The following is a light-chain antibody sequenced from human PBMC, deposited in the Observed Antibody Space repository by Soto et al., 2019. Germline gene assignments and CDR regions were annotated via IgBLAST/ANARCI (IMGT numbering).Light chain of an antibody. CDR2: AAS. CDR3: HQTYSALYT. CDR1: QSISSY. Sequence: DIQMTQSPSSLSASVGDRVTITCRASQSISSYLNWFQQKPGKAPKLLIYAASTLQSVFPTRFSGSGSGTDLTLTISSLQPEDFANYFCHQTYSALYTFGQGNKLEIK. J-gene: IGKJ2*01. V-gene: IGKV1-39*01.